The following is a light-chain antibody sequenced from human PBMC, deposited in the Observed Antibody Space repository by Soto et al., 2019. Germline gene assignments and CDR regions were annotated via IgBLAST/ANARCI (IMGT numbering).Light chain of an antibody. CDR1: RSDIGTYNY. CDR2: EVS. J-gene: IGLJ3*02. V-gene: IGLV2-14*01. Sequence: QSAPTQPASVSGSPGQSITISCTGTRSDIGTYNYVSWYQQHPGKVPKLKIYEVSNRPSGVSNRFSGSKSGNTASLAISGLQAEDEADYYCSSYTTSSTQVFGGGTKLTVL. CDR3: SSYTTSSTQV.